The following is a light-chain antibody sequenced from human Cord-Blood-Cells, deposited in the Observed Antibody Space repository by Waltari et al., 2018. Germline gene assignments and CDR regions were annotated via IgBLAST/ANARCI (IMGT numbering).Light chain of an antibody. Sequence: ELVMTQSPATLSVSPGERAPLSCRASQSVSSNLAWYQQKPGQAPRLLIYGASTRATGIPARFSGSGSGTEFTLTISSLQSEDFAVYYCQQYNNWPPAFGQGTKVEIK. CDR3: QQYNNWPPA. CDR2: GAS. CDR1: QSVSSN. V-gene: IGKV3-15*01. J-gene: IGKJ1*01.